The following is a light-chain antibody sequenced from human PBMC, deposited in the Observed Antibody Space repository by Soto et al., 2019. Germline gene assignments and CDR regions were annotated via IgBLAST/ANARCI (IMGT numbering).Light chain of an antibody. Sequence: PSPTALSLSPGERAPLSCRASQRISSNLAWYQQKPGQAPRLLIYAASTRATNVPARFSGSGSGTEFTLIISSLQSDDFAAYYCQQYNNYSWTFGRGTKVDIK. CDR2: AAS. V-gene: IGKV3-15*01. CDR3: QQYNNYSWT. CDR1: QRISSN. J-gene: IGKJ1*01.